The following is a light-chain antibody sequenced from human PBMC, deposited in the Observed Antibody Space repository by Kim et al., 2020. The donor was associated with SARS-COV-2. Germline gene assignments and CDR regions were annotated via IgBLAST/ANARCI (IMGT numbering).Light chain of an antibody. CDR3: QKYDIEPST. CDR1: QGISNS. CDR2: AAS. J-gene: IGKJ1*01. V-gene: IGKV1-27*01. Sequence: DIQMTQSPSSLSASVGDRITITCRASQGISNSLAWFQQKPGKVPKLLIYAASTLKSGVPSRFSGSGSGTDFTLTISSLQPEDVATYYFQKYDIEPSTFGKGTKVDIK.